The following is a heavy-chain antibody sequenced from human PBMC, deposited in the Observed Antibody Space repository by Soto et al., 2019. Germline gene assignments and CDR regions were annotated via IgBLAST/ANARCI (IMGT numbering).Heavy chain of an antibody. J-gene: IGHJ5*02. CDR3: ARDGSVIESSGTPDT. V-gene: IGHV1-18*04. CDR2: ISAYNGNT. Sequence: ASVKVSCKASGYTFTSYGISWVRQAPGQGREWMGWISAYNGNTNYAQKLQGRVTMTTDTYTSTAYMELRSLRYDDTAVYYCARDGSVIESSGTPDTWGQGTLVTVSS. D-gene: IGHD3-22*01. CDR1: GYTFTSYG.